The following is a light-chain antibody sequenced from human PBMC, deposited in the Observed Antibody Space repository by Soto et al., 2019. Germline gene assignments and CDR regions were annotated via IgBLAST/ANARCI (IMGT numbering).Light chain of an antibody. J-gene: IGLJ1*01. CDR2: DVS. CDR1: SSDVGGYNY. Sequence: SALTQPASVSGSPGQSITISCTGTSSDVGGYNYVSWYQQHPGKAPKLMIYDVSNRPSGVSNRFSGSKSGNTASLTISGLQAKDEADYYCSSYTSSSTPYVFGTGTKVTVL. V-gene: IGLV2-14*01. CDR3: SSYTSSSTPYV.